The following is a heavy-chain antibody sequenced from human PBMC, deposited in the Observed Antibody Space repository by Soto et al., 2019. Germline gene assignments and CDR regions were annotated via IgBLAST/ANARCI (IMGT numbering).Heavy chain of an antibody. CDR1: GFTFSSYA. CDR3: ALTGEFDYYYYMDV. D-gene: IGHD3-10*01. Sequence: GGPLRLSCAASGFTFSSYAMSWVRQAPGKGLEWVSAISGSGGSTYYADSVKGRFTISRDNSKNTLYLQMNSLRAEDTAVYYCALTGEFDYYYYMDVWGKGTTVTVSS. CDR2: ISGSGGST. V-gene: IGHV3-23*01. J-gene: IGHJ6*03.